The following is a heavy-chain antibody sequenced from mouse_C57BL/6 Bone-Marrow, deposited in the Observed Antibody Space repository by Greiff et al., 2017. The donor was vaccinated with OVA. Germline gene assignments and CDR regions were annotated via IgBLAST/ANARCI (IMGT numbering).Heavy chain of an antibody. D-gene: IGHD2-3*01. CDR2: IDPNSGGT. Sequence: QVQLKEPGAELVKPGASVKLSCKASGYTFTSYWMHWVKQRPGRGLEWIGRIDPNSGGTKYNEKFKSKATLTVDKPSSTAYMQLSSLTSEDSAVYYCARGRTDGYSLAYWGQGTLVTVSA. J-gene: IGHJ3*01. CDR3: ARGRTDGYSLAY. V-gene: IGHV1-72*01. CDR1: GYTFTSYW.